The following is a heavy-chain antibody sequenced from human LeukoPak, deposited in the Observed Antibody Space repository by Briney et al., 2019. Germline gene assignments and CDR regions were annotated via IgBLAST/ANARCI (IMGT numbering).Heavy chain of an antibody. Sequence: SETLSLTCAVYGGSFSGYYWSWIRQPPGKGLEWIGEINHSGSTNYNPSLKSRVTISVDTSKNQFSLKLSSVTAADTAVYYCARGLGAKIAVAGTFGYWGQGTLVTVSS. CDR2: INHSGST. CDR1: GGSFSGYY. CDR3: ARGLGAKIAVAGTFGY. V-gene: IGHV4-34*01. J-gene: IGHJ4*02. D-gene: IGHD6-19*01.